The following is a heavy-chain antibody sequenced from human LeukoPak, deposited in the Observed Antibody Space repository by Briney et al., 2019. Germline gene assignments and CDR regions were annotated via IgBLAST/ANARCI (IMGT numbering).Heavy chain of an antibody. CDR1: GYSFTTYG. J-gene: IGHJ4*02. D-gene: IGHD3-9*01. Sequence: ASVKVSCKLSGYSFTTYGLSWVRQAPGQGLEWLGWISTYDDNIKYAQSLQGRLTLTIDTSTSTAYMELRSLTSDDTAVYYCARETYSNILTGTDYWGPGTLVTVSS. V-gene: IGHV1-18*01. CDR3: ARETYSNILTGTDY. CDR2: ISTYDDNI.